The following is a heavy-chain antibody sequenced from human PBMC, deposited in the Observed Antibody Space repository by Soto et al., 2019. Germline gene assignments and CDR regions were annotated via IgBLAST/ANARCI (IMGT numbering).Heavy chain of an antibody. V-gene: IGHV3-48*02. D-gene: IGHD6-6*01. CDR2: ISTSSSTI. CDR3: ARDDSSSSGDETYYYYYGMDL. CDR1: RLTFSSYT. Sequence: PGGSLRLSCAASRLTFSSYTMNWVRQAPGKGLEWLSYISTSSSTIYYADSVRGRFTISRDNAQNSLYLQMDSLRDEDTAVYYCARDDSSSSGDETYYYYYGMDLWGQGTTVTVSS. J-gene: IGHJ6*02.